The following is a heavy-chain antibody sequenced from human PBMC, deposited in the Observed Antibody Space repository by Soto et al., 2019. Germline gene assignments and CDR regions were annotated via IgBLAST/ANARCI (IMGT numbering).Heavy chain of an antibody. J-gene: IGHJ4*02. CDR3: ARATHYYDSRGYSWDYFDD. Sequence: SGPTLVNPTRTLTLTCTFSGFSLSTSGMCVSWIRLPPGKALEWLALIDWDDDKYYSTSLKTRLTISKDTSKNQVVLTMTNMDPVDTATYYCARATHYYDSRGYSWDYFDDWGQGTLVTVSS. D-gene: IGHD3-22*01. CDR1: GFSLSTSGMC. CDR2: IDWDDDK. V-gene: IGHV2-70*01.